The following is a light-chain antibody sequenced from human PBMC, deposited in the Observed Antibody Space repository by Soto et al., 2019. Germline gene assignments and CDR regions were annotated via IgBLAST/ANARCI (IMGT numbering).Light chain of an antibody. CDR3: QTWGTGIHGV. CDR2: LNSDGSH. V-gene: IGLV4-69*01. J-gene: IGLJ3*02. Sequence: QLVLTQSPSASASLGASVKFTCTLSSGHSNYAVAWHQQQPEKGPRYLMKLNSDGSHSKGDGIPDRFSGSSSGAERYLTISSLQSEDEADYYCQTWGTGIHGVFGGGTKLTVL. CDR1: SGHSNYA.